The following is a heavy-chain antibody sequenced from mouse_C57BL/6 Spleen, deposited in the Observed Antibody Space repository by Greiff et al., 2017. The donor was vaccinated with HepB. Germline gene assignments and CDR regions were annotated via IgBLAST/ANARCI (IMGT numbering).Heavy chain of an antibody. J-gene: IGHJ4*01. CDR1: GYAFSSSW. CDR2: IYPGDGDT. CDR3: ARALYYGSSYAMDY. Sequence: QVQLKQSGPELVKPGASVKISCKASGYAFSSSWMNWVKQRPGKGLEWIGRIYPGDGDTNYNGKFKGKATLTADKSSSTAYMQLSSLTSEDSAVYFCARALYYGSSYAMDYWGQRTSVTVSS. V-gene: IGHV1-82*01. D-gene: IGHD1-1*01.